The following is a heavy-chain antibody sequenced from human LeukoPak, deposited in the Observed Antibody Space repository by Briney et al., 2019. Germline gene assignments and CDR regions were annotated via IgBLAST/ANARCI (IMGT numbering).Heavy chain of an antibody. CDR1: GGSISSSSYY. V-gene: IGHV4-39*07. D-gene: IGHD3-10*01. CDR3: ATEKPHYYGSGSYYKPHYHYYYYMDV. Sequence: SETLSFTCTVSGGSISSSSYYWGWIRQPPGKGLEWIGSIYYSGSTYYNPSLKSRVTISVDTSKNQFSLKLSSVTAADTAVYYCATEKPHYYGSGSYYKPHYHYYYYMDVWGKGTTVTVSS. J-gene: IGHJ6*03. CDR2: IYYSGST.